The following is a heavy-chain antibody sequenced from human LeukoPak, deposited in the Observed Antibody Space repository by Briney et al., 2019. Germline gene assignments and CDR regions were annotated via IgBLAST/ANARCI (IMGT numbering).Heavy chain of an antibody. V-gene: IGHV3-15*07. J-gene: IGHJ6*02. CDR3: TTDEDWNYARKDV. D-gene: IGHD1-7*01. CDR2: IKSKTDGGTT. CDR1: GFTFSNAW. Sequence: GGSLRLSCAASGFTFSNAWMNWVRQAPGKGLEWVGRIKSKTDGGTTDYAAPVQGRFTISRDGSKNTLYLQMNSLKTEDTAVYYCTTDEDWNYARKDVWGQGATVIVSS.